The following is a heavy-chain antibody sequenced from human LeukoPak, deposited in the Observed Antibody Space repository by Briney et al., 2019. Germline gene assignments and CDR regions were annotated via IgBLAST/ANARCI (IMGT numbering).Heavy chain of an antibody. Sequence: PSETLSLTCTVSGGSISSYYWSWIRQPPGKGLEWIGYIYYSGSTNYNPSLKSRVTISVDTSKNQFSLKLSSVTAADTAVYYCASFQAYYYYYGMDVWGQGTTVTVSS. CDR2: IYYSGST. CDR3: ASFQAYYYYYGMDV. J-gene: IGHJ6*02. V-gene: IGHV4-59*08. CDR1: GGSISSYY.